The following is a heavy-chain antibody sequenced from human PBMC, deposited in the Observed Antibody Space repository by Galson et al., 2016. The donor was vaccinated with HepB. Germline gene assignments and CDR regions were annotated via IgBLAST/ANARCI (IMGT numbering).Heavy chain of an antibody. CDR1: GFILSSYP. V-gene: IGHV3-30*04. Sequence: SLRLSCAASGFILSSYPMYWIRQIPGKGLEWVALISFDGSNKFYGDSVKGRFTISRDNSENTLNLQMDSLRVEDTAVYYCARKLGGKLMYHYGMDVCGQGTTVIVSS. CDR3: ARKLGGKLMYHYGMDV. D-gene: IGHD1-7*01. J-gene: IGHJ6*02. CDR2: ISFDGSNK.